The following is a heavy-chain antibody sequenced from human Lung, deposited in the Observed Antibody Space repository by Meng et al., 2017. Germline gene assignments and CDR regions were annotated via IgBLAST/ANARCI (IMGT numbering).Heavy chain of an antibody. CDR2: INHSGST. D-gene: IGHD4-11*01. J-gene: IGHJ4*02. CDR1: GWSFSDYY. Sequence: VQRSRWGAGRLKPSETLSLPCVVSGWSFSDYYWSWIRQPPGKGLEWIGEINHSGSTNYNPSLESRATISVDTSQNNLSLKLSSVTAADSAVYYCARGPTTMAHDFDYWGQGTLVTVSS. V-gene: IGHV4-34*01. CDR3: ARGPTTMAHDFDY.